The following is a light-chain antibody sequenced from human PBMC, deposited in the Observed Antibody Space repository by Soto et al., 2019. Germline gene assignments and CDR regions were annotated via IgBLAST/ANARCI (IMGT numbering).Light chain of an antibody. J-gene: IGKJ2*01. V-gene: IGKV3-20*01. CDR1: QSVSSTY. CDR2: GAS. Sequence: EIVLTQSPGTLSLSPGERATLSCRASQSVSSTYLAWYQQRPGQAPGLLIYGASSRATGIPDRFSGSGSGTDFTLNISRLEPEDFAVYYCQQYGSAPRNYTVGQGTKLEIK. CDR3: QQYGSAPRNYT.